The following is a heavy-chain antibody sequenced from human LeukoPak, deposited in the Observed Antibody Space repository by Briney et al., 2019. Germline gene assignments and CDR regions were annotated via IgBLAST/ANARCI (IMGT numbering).Heavy chain of an antibody. CDR1: GGSISSGGYY. D-gene: IGHD6-13*01. CDR2: IYHSGST. Sequence: SETLSLTCTVSGGSISSGGYYWSWIRQPPGKGLEWIGYIYHSGSTYYNPSLKSRVTISVDRSKNQFSLKLSSVTAADTAVYYCASLITAAGTDFDYWGQGTLVTVSS. J-gene: IGHJ4*02. CDR3: ASLITAAGTDFDY. V-gene: IGHV4-30-2*01.